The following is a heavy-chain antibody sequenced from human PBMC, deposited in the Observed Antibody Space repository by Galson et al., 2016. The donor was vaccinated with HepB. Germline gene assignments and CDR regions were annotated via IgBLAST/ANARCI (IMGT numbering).Heavy chain of an antibody. D-gene: IGHD2-2*01. CDR3: TKYQLIVIVTAAGNWFDP. CDR1: GFTFNNYA. Sequence: SLRLSCAAAGFTFNNYAMHWVRQAPGKGLEWVSGIGGSGGGPYYADSVKGRFTISRDNSKNTLYLQLNSLRAEDTAIYYCTKYQLIVIVTAAGNWFDPWGQGTLVTVSS. V-gene: IGHV3-23*01. CDR2: IGGSGGGP. J-gene: IGHJ5*02.